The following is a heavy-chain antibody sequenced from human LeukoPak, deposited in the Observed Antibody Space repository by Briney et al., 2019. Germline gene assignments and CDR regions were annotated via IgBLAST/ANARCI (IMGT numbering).Heavy chain of an antibody. CDR2: IKSKTDGGTT. Sequence: NPGGSLRLSCAASGFTFSNAWMSWVRQAPGKGLEWVGRIKSKTDGGTTDYAAPVKGRFTISRDDSKNTLYLQMNSLKTEDTAVYYCTTDGLLWFGELFPWYYWGQGTLVTVSS. J-gene: IGHJ4*02. V-gene: IGHV3-15*01. CDR3: TTDGLLWFGELFPWYY. D-gene: IGHD3-10*01. CDR1: GFTFSNAW.